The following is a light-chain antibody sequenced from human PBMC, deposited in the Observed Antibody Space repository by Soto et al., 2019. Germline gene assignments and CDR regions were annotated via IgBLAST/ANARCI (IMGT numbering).Light chain of an antibody. Sequence: QSALTQPAYVSGSPGQSITISCTGTSSDVGAYNYVSWYQQHPGKAPKLMIYDVSNRPSGVSNRFSGSKSGNTASLTISGLQAEDESDYYCSSYTSSSTLYVFGTGTKLTVL. V-gene: IGLV2-14*01. CDR1: SSDVGAYNY. CDR3: SSYTSSSTLYV. J-gene: IGLJ1*01. CDR2: DVS.